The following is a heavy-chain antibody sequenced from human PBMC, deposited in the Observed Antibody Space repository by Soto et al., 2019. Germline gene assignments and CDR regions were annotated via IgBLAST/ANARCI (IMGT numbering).Heavy chain of an antibody. CDR3: AHRVLRTVFGLVTTTAIYFDF. CDR1: GFSLTTSGVG. Sequence: QITLNESGPTQVKPRQTLTLTCTFSGFSLTTSGVGVGWISQSPGKAPEWLALIYWDDDKRYSPSLKSRLTITNDTAKNQVVLTMADLDPADTATYYCAHRVLRTVFGLVTTTAIYFDFWGQGTPVAVSS. J-gene: IGHJ4*02. D-gene: IGHD3-3*01. V-gene: IGHV2-5*02. CDR2: IYWDDDK.